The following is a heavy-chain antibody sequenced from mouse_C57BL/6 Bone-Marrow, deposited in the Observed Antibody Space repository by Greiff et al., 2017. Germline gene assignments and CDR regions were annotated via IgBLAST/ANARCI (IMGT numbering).Heavy chain of an antibody. CDR1: GYAFSSYW. Sequence: QVQLQQSGAELVKPGASVKISCKASGYAFSSYWMNWVKQRPGKGLEWIGQIYPGDGDTNYNGEFKGKATLTADKSSSTAYMQLSSLTSEDSAVYFCASWSYNWYFDVWGTGTTVTVSS. D-gene: IGHD1-1*01. V-gene: IGHV1-80*01. CDR3: ASWSYNWYFDV. J-gene: IGHJ1*03. CDR2: IYPGDGDT.